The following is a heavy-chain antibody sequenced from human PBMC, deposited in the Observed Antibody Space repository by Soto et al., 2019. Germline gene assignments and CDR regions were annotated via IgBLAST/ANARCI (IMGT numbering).Heavy chain of an antibody. CDR2: IYYSGST. D-gene: IGHD4-17*01. V-gene: IGHV4-39*01. CDR1: GGSISSSSYY. CDR3: EVTTTSLYYYYYYMDV. Sequence: SETLSLTCTVSGGSISSSSYYWGWIRQPPGKGLEWIGSIYYSGSTYYNPSLKSRVTISVDTSKNQFSLKLSSVTAADTAVYYCEVTTTSLYYYYYYMDVWGKGTTVTVSS. J-gene: IGHJ6*03.